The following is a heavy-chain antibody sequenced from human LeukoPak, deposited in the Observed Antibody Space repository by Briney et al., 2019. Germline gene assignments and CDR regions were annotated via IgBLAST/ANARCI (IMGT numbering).Heavy chain of an antibody. CDR2: ISGSGGST. Sequence: GASLRLSCAASGSTFSSYAMSWVRQAPGKGLEWVSAISGSGGSTYYADSVKGRFTISRDNSKNTLYLQMNSLRAEDTAVYYCAKDRLAGYSGYDSKDYWGQGTLVTVSS. J-gene: IGHJ4*02. D-gene: IGHD5-12*01. CDR1: GSTFSSYA. V-gene: IGHV3-23*01. CDR3: AKDRLAGYSGYDSKDY.